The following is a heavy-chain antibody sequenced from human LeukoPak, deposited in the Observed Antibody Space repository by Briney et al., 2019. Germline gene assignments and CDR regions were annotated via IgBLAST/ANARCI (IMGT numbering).Heavy chain of an antibody. CDR3: ARDRGSYPFDY. J-gene: IGHJ4*02. D-gene: IGHD1-26*01. Sequence: GGSLRLSCAASGFTFSSYSMNWVRQAPGKGLEWVSYISSSSSTIYYADSVKGRFTISRDNAKNSLYLQMNSLRADDTAVYYCARDRGSYPFDYWGQGTLVTVSS. CDR1: GFTFSSYS. V-gene: IGHV3-48*04. CDR2: ISSSSSTI.